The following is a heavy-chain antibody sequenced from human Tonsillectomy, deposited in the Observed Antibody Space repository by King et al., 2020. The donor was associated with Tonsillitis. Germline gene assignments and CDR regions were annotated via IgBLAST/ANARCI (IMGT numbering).Heavy chain of an antibody. CDR2: ISTYTHNT. D-gene: IGHD3-16*01. CDR3: ARDLGYGGLGMDV. Sequence: VQLVESGAEVKKPGASVKVPCKASGYTFTSHGFSWVRQAPGQGLEWMGWISTYTHNTYYAPNLQGRVTMTTDTSTSTAYMDLRSLRSDDTAVYYCARDLGYGGLGMDVWGQGTTVTVSS. V-gene: IGHV1-18*01. CDR1: GYTFTSHG. J-gene: IGHJ6*02.